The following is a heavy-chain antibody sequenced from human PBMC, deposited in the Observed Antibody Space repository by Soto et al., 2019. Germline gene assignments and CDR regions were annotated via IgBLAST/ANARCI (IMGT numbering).Heavy chain of an antibody. CDR2: ISYDGSNK. D-gene: IGHD3-3*01. CDR3: ARAPRARFLEWSFDYYYYGMDV. J-gene: IGHJ6*02. Sequence: PGGSLRLSCEASGFTFSSYAMHWVRQAPGKGLEWVAVISYDGSNKYYADSVKGRFTISRDNSKNTLYLQMNSLRAEDTAVYYCARAPRARFLEWSFDYYYYGMDVWGQGTTVTVSS. CDR1: GFTFSSYA. V-gene: IGHV3-30-3*01.